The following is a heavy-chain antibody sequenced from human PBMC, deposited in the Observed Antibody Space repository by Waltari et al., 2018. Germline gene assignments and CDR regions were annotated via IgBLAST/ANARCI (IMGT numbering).Heavy chain of an antibody. CDR1: GYTFTGYY. CDR2: INPNSGGT. V-gene: IGHV1-2*02. J-gene: IGHJ4*02. D-gene: IGHD3-22*01. Sequence: QVQLVQSGAEVNKPGASVKVSCKASGYTFTGYYMHWVRQAPGQGLEWMGWINPNSGGTNYAQKFQGRVTMTRDTSISTAYMELSRLRSDDTAVYYCARYPGSYYYDSSGFDYWGQGTLVTVSS. CDR3: ARYPGSYYYDSSGFDY.